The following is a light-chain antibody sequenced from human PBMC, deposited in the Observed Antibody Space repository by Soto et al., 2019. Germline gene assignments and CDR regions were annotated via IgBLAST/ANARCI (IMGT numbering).Light chain of an antibody. CDR3: QQYNNWPPWT. CDR1: QSVSSN. J-gene: IGKJ1*01. CDR2: GAF. V-gene: IGKV3-15*01. Sequence: EIVMTQSPATLSVSPGERATLSCRASQSVSSNLAWYQQKPGQAPRLLIYGAFTRATGIPARFSGSGSGTEFTLTISSLQSEDFAVYYCQQYNNWPPWTFGQGTKVEFK.